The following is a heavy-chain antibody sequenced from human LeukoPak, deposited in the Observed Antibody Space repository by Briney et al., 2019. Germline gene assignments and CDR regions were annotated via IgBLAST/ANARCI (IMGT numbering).Heavy chain of an antibody. CDR1: GFTFGSYA. J-gene: IGHJ4*02. D-gene: IGHD2-2*01. V-gene: IGHV3-30*04. Sequence: PGGSLRLSCAAFGFTFGSYAMHWVRQAPGKGLEWVAVIAHDETNRFYADSVKGRFIISRDNSMNTLYLRMNSLRPEDTAVYFCARDLLPGAPDYFDHWGQGTLVTVSS. CDR3: ARDLLPGAPDYFDH. CDR2: IAHDETNR.